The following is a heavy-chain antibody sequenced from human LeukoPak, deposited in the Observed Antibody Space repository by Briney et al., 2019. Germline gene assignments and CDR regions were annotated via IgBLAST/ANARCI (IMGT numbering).Heavy chain of an antibody. CDR1: GYTFTGYY. D-gene: IGHD2-2*02. V-gene: IGHV1-2*02. CDR2: INPNGGGT. Sequence: ASVKVSCKTSGYTFTGYYMHWVRQAPGHGLEWMGWINPNGGGTNYAQRFQGRVTMTRDTSISTAYMELSRLRSDDTAVYYCARERGYCSSSTCYTSDAFDIWGQGTMVTVSS. J-gene: IGHJ3*02. CDR3: ARERGYCSSSTCYTSDAFDI.